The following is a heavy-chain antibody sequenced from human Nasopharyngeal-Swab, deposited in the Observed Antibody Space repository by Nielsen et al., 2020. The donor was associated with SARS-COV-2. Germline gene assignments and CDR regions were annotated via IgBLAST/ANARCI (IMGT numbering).Heavy chain of an antibody. CDR1: GFTLSSYS. CDR3: AKDCERGYSYGWNYYYYGMDV. V-gene: IGHV3-48*02. CDR2: ISSSSSTI. Sequence: SLKISCAASGFTLSSYSMNWVRQAPRKGLEWVSYISSSSSTIYYADSVKGRFTISRDNAKNSLYLQMNSLRDEDTAVYYCAKDCERGYSYGWNYYYYGMDVWGQGTTVTVSS. D-gene: IGHD5-18*01. J-gene: IGHJ6*02.